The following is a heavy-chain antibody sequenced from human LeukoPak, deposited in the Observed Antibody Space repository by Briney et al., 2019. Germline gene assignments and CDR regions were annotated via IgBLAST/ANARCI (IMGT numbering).Heavy chain of an antibody. Sequence: PSETLSLTCTVSGDSVSSYYWSWIRQPPGKGLRWIGYIYYGGSTNYNPSLKSRVTVSVDSSKNQFSLRLTSVTAADTALYYCARGSDSSGWCRFDYWGQGILVTVSS. V-gene: IGHV4-59*02. CDR3: ARGSDSSGWCRFDY. J-gene: IGHJ4*02. CDR1: GDSVSSYY. CDR2: IYYGGST. D-gene: IGHD6-19*01.